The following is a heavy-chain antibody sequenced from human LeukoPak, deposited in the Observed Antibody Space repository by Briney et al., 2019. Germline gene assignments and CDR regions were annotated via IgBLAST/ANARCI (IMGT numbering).Heavy chain of an antibody. J-gene: IGHJ4*02. CDR2: INPNSGGT. Sequence: ASVKVSCKASGYTFTGYYMYWVRQAPGQGLEWMGWINPNSGGTNYAQKFQGRVTMTRDTSISTAYMELSRLRSDDTAVYYCGRGGGILAGYYRFDYWGQGTLVTVSS. D-gene: IGHD3-9*01. CDR1: GYTFTGYY. V-gene: IGHV1-2*02. CDR3: GRGGGILAGYYRFDY.